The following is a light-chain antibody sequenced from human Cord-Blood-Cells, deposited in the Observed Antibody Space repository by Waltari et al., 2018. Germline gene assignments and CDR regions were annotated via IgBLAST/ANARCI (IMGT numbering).Light chain of an antibody. V-gene: IGLV3-1*01. J-gene: IGLJ2*01. CDR2: QDS. Sequence: SYELTQPPSVSVSQGPTASITCSGDKLGAKYACGYQQKPGQSPVRVIYQDSKRPSGIPERFSGSKAGNTASLTTGGTEAMYEAAYYGREWDSMTVVIVGGTKLTV. CDR1: KLGAKY. CDR3: REWDSMTVV.